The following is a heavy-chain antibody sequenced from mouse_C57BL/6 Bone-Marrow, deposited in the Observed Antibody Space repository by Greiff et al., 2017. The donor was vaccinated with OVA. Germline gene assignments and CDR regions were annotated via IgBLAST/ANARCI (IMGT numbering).Heavy chain of an antibody. CDR1: GFSLTSYG. V-gene: IGHV2-5*01. CDR2: IWRGGST. J-gene: IGHJ3*01. D-gene: IGHD1-1*01. CDR3: AKNPRDYYGRAWFAY. Sequence: VQLKESGPGLVQPSQSLSITCTVSGFSLTSYGVHWVRQSPGKGLEWLGVIWRGGSTDYNAAFMSRLSITKDNSKSQVFFKMNSLQADDTSIYYCAKNPRDYYGRAWFAYWGQGTLVTVSA.